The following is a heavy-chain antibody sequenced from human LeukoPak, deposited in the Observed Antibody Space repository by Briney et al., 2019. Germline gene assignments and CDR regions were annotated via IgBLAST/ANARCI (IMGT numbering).Heavy chain of an antibody. CDR3: ARDAYDSSGYYPYYFDY. Sequence: VASVKVSCKASGYTFTSYGISWVRQAPGQGLEWMGWISAYNGNTNYAQKLQGRVTMTTDTSTSTAYMELRSLRSDDTAVYYCARDAYDSSGYYPYYFDYWGQGTLVTVSS. CDR1: GYTFTSYG. V-gene: IGHV1-18*01. J-gene: IGHJ4*02. CDR2: ISAYNGNT. D-gene: IGHD3-22*01.